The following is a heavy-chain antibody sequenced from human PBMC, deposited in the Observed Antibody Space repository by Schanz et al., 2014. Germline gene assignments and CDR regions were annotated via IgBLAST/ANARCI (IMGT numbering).Heavy chain of an antibody. CDR2: IGYDGSEK. CDR3: AGGEYQLLYGN. V-gene: IGHV3-33*01. Sequence: QVQLAESGGGVVPPGRSLRLSCATSGLNFDYYGMNWARQAPGKGLEWVANIGYDGSEKYYVDSVKGRFTISRDNSKNSLFLQMNSLRAEDTAVYYCAGGEYQLLYGNWGQGTLVTVSS. D-gene: IGHD2-2*02. J-gene: IGHJ4*02. CDR1: GLNFDYYG.